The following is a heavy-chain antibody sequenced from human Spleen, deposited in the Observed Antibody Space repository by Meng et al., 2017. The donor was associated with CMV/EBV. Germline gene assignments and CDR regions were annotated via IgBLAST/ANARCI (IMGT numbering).Heavy chain of an antibody. CDR1: GYTFSSYD. Sequence: ASVKVSCKASGYTFSSYDINWVRQATGQGLEWMGWINPNSGGTNYAQKFQGRVTITTDESTSTAYMELSSLRSEDTAVYYCARYRSRYCSSTSCYSLRDAFDIWGQGTMVTVSS. J-gene: IGHJ3*02. D-gene: IGHD2-2*01. CDR2: INPNSGGT. V-gene: IGHV1-8*01. CDR3: ARYRSRYCSSTSCYSLRDAFDI.